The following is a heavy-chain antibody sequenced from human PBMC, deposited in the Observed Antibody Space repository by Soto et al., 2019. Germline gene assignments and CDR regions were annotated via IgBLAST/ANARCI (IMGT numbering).Heavy chain of an antibody. Sequence: QVQLQESGPGLVKPSETLSLTCTVSGGSISSYYWSWIRQPPGKGLEWIGYIYHRGTTNYSPSRKSRVTISADMSKNQFSLKLSSVTAADTAVYYCARAIRRGGGFDYWGQGTLVTVSS. CDR1: GGSISSYY. J-gene: IGHJ4*02. CDR2: IYHRGTT. V-gene: IGHV4-59*01. D-gene: IGHD3-10*01. CDR3: ARAIRRGGGFDY.